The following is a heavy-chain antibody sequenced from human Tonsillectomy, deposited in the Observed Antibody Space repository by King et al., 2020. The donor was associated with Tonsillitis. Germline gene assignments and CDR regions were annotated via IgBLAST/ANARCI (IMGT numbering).Heavy chain of an antibody. V-gene: IGHV3-73*01. J-gene: IGHJ4*02. Sequence: VQLVESGGGLVQPGGSLKLSCAASGSTFSGSAMHWVRQASGKGLEWVGRIRSKANSYATAYAASVKGRFTISRDDSKNTAYLQMNSLKTEDTAVYYCTRSETGVFDYWGQGTLVTVSS. CDR1: GSTFSGSA. D-gene: IGHD7-27*01. CDR2: IRSKANSYAT. CDR3: TRSETGVFDY.